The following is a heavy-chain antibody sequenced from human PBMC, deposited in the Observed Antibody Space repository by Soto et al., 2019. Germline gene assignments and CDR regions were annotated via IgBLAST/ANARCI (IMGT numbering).Heavy chain of an antibody. D-gene: IGHD6-6*01. V-gene: IGHV2-70*11. J-gene: IGHJ6*03. CDR1: GFSLSTSGMC. Sequence: GSGPTLVNPTQTLTLTCTFSGFSLSTSGMCVSWIRQPPGKALEWLARIDWDDDKYYSTSLKTRLTISKDTSKNQVVLTMTNMDPVDTATYYCARSIAAHNYYYYHMDGWGKATTVTVSS. CDR2: IDWDDDK. CDR3: ARSIAAHNYYYYHMDG.